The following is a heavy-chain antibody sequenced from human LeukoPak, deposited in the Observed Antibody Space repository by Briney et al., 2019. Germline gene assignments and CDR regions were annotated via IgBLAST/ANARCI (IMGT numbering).Heavy chain of an antibody. CDR1: GGSISSYY. CDR2: IYYSGST. V-gene: IGHV4-59*01. J-gene: IGHJ4*02. Sequence: PSETLSLTCTVSGGSISSYYWSWIRQPPGKGLEWIGYIYYSGSTNYSPSLKSRVTISVDTSKNQFSLKLSSVTAADTAVYYCTRGGGSYYSPIDYWGQGTLVTVSS. D-gene: IGHD1-26*01. CDR3: TRGGGSYYSPIDY.